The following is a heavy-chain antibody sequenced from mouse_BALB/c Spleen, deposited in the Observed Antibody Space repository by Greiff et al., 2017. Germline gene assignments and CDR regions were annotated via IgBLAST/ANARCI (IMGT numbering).Heavy chain of an antibody. V-gene: IGHV5-6-4*01. CDR1: GFTFSSYT. CDR2: ISSGGSYT. J-gene: IGHJ2*01. CDR3: TRDHSYFDY. Sequence: EVQLQQSGGGLVKPGGSLKLSCAASGFTFSSYTMSWVRQTPEKRLEWVATISSGGSYTYYPDSVKGRFTISRDNAKNTLYLQMSSLKSEDTAMYYCTRDHSYFDYWGQGTTLTVSS.